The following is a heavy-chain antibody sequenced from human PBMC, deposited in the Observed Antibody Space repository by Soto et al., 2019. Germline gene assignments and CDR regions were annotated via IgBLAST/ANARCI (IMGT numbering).Heavy chain of an antibody. CDR2: INPNSGGT. Sequence: QVQLVQSGAEVKKPGASVKVSCKASGYTFTGYYMHWVRQAPGQGLEWMGWINPNSGGTNYAQKFQGWVTMTRDTSISTAYMELSRLRSDDTAVYHCARDSVHRNYYGMDVWGQGTTVTVSS. CDR1: GYTFTGYY. J-gene: IGHJ6*02. CDR3: ARDSVHRNYYGMDV. V-gene: IGHV1-2*04.